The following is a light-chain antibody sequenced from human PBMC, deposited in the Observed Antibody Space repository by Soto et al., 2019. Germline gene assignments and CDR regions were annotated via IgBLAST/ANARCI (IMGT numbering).Light chain of an antibody. CDR3: SSYTGSSVI. J-gene: IGLJ2*01. CDR2: EVS. Sequence: QSALTQPASVSGSPGQSITISCTGTSSDIGGYDCVSWYQQHPGKAPRLMIFEVSNRPSGVSNRFSASKSGNTASLTISGLQAEDEADYYCSSYTGSSVIFGGGTKVTVL. V-gene: IGLV2-14*01. CDR1: SSDIGGYDC.